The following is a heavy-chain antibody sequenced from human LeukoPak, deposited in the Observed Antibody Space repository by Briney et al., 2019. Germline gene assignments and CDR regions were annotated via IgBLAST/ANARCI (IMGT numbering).Heavy chain of an antibody. CDR1: GYTFTSYA. D-gene: IGHD3-16*02. V-gene: IGHV1-3*01. J-gene: IGHJ4*02. CDR3: ARARLRLGESSFEFDY. CDR2: INAGNGNT. Sequence: ASVKVSCKASGYTFTSYAMHWVRQAPGQRLEWMGWINAGNGNTKYSQKFQGRVTITRDTSASTAYMELSSLRSEDTAVYYCARARLRLGESSFEFDYWGQGTLVTVSS.